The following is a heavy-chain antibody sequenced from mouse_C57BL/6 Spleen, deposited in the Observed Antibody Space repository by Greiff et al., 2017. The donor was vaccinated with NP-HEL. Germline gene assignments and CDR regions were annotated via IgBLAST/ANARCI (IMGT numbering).Heavy chain of an antibody. V-gene: IGHV1-69*01. CDR3: ARTMVTYYAMDY. J-gene: IGHJ4*01. CDR1: GYTFTSYW. Sequence: QVQLQQPGAELVMPGASVKLSCKASGYTFTSYWMHWVKQRPGQGLEWIGEIDPSDSYTNYNQKFKGKSTLTVDKSSSTAYMQLSSLTSEDSAVYYCARTMVTYYAMDYWGQGTSVTVSS. D-gene: IGHD2-2*01. CDR2: IDPSDSYT.